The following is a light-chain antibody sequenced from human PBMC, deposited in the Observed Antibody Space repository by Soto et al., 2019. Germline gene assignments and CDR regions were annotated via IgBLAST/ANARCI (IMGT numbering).Light chain of an antibody. CDR2: GAS. CDR1: QSLSSNY. CDR3: QQYDTFPRT. J-gene: IGKJ1*01. Sequence: EFVLTQSPGTLSLSPGDRATLSCRASQSLSSNYLAWYQQKRGQAPRLLIYGASNRATDIPDRFSGSGSGTEFALTITRLEPADFAVYFCQQYDTFPRTFGQGTKVEIQ. V-gene: IGKV3-20*01.